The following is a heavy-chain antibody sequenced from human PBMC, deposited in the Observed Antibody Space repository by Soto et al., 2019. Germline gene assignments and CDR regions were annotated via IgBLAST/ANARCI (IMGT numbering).Heavy chain of an antibody. J-gene: IGHJ6*02. CDR2: IYYSGST. CDR1: GGSVSSGSYY. D-gene: IGHD3-3*01. CDR3: ARLRSKDFWSGRRWGMDV. Sequence: SETLSLTCTVSGGSVSSGSYYWSWIRQPPGKGLEWIGYIYYSGSTNYNPSLKSRVTISVDTSKNQFSLRLSSVTAADTAVYYCARLRSKDFWSGRRWGMDVWGQGTTVTVSS. V-gene: IGHV4-61*01.